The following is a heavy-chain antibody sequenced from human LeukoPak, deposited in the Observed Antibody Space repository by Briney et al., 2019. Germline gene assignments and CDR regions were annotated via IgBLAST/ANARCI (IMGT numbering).Heavy chain of an antibody. J-gene: IGHJ4*02. Sequence: GGPLRLSCAAAVFTFSSYSMNWVRQAPGKGLEWVSSVSSSSSYIYYADSVKGRSTISRDNAKNSLYLQMNSLRAEDTAVFYCARTYYGSGGYYEDYWGQGTLVTVSS. CDR2: VSSSSSYI. D-gene: IGHD3-22*01. CDR3: ARTYYGSGGYYEDY. V-gene: IGHV3-21*01. CDR1: VFTFSSYS.